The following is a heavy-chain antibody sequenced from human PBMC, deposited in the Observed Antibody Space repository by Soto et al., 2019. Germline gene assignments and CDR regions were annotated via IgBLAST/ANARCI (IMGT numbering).Heavy chain of an antibody. CDR2: INAGNGNT. CDR3: ARAVAVPADFDY. V-gene: IGHV1-3*01. CDR1: GFTFTCYA. Sequence: GASVKVSCKASGFTFTCYALHWVRQAPGQRHEGMGWINAGNGNTKYSQKFQGRVTITRDTSASAAYMELSSLSSEDTAVYYCARAVAVPADFDYWGQGTLVTVSS. J-gene: IGHJ4*02. D-gene: IGHD6-19*01.